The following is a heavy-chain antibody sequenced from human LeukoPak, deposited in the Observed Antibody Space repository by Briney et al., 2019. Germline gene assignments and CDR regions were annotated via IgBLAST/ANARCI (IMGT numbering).Heavy chain of an antibody. D-gene: IGHD3-10*01. CDR3: APSTTLMVRGVIARRMGNWFDP. V-gene: IGHV4-34*01. J-gene: IGHJ5*02. Sequence: KASETLSLTCAVCGGSFSGYYLSWFRQPPGKAPEWLGEIKHSGSTNYNPSLKGRVTISVDTSKNQFSLNLSSVTAADTAVYFRAPSTTLMVRGVIARRMGNWFDPWGQGTLVTVSS. CDR1: GGSFSGYY. CDR2: IKHSGST.